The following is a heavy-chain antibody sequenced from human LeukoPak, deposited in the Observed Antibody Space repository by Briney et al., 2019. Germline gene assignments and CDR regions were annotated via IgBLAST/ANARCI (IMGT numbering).Heavy chain of an antibody. CDR2: IYTSGST. Sequence: SETLSLTCTVSGGSINSGSYYWSWIRQPAGKGLEWIGRIYTSGSTNYNPSLKSRVTISVDTSKNQFSLKLSSVTAADTAVYYCARGRGITMIVVVITTSHSNWFDPWGQGTLVTVSS. CDR3: ARGRGITMIVVVITTSHSNWFDP. D-gene: IGHD3-22*01. CDR1: GGSINSGSYY. V-gene: IGHV4-61*02. J-gene: IGHJ5*02.